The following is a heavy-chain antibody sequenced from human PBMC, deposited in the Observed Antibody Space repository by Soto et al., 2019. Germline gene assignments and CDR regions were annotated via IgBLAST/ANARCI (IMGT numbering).Heavy chain of an antibody. CDR3: AKARPEYYDILHGYYRSLTPDAFDI. Sequence: GGSLRLSCAASGFTFSSYAMSWVRQAPGKGLEWVSAISGSGGSTYYADSVKGRFTISRDNSKNTLYLQMNSLRAEDTAVYYCAKARPEYYDILHGYYRSLTPDAFDIWGQGTMVTVSS. CDR1: GFTFSSYA. V-gene: IGHV3-23*01. D-gene: IGHD3-9*01. CDR2: ISGSGGST. J-gene: IGHJ3*02.